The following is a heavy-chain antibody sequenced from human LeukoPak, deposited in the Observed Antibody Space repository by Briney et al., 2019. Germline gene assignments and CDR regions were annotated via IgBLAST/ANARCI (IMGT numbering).Heavy chain of an antibody. V-gene: IGHV3-21*01. CDR2: ISSSSSYI. D-gene: IGHD6-13*01. J-gene: IGHJ4*02. CDR1: GFTFSSYS. CDR3: AREKYSSSWYRSTPGPFDY. Sequence: GGSLRLSCAASGFTFSSYSMNWVRQAPGKGLEWVSSISSSSSYIYYADSVKGRFTISRDNAKNSLYLQMNSLRAEDTAVYYCAREKYSSSWYRSTPGPFDYWGQGTLVTVSS.